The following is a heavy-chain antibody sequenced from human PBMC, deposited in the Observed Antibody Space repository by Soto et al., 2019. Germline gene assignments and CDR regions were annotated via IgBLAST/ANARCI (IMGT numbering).Heavy chain of an antibody. CDR1: AGSSRRYY. CDR3: ARRGASSDL. J-gene: IGHJ2*01. CDR2: INHSGST. D-gene: IGHD1-26*01. Sequence: YAGSSRRYYRIVFRHPPEKEMEWIGEINHSGSTNYNPSLKSRVTISVDTSKNQFSLKLNSVTAADTAVYYGARRGASSDL. V-gene: IGHV4-34*01.